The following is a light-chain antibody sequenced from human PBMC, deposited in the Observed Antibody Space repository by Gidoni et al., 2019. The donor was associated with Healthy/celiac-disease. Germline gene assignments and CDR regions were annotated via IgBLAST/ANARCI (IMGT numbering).Light chain of an antibody. CDR1: QSVSRSY. CDR2: DAS. J-gene: IGKJ2*01. V-gene: IGKV3D-20*01. CDR3: QQYGSSPYT. Sequence: EIVLTQSPATLSLSPGERATLSCGASQSVSRSYLAWYQQKPGLAPRLLIYDASSRATGIPDRFSGSGSGTAFTLTISRLEPEDFAVYYCQQYGSSPYTFGQGTKLEIK.